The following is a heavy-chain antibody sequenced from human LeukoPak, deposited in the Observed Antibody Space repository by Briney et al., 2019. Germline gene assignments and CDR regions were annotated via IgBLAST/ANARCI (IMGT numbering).Heavy chain of an antibody. V-gene: IGHV4-4*07. CDR2: IYGSGTS. J-gene: IGHJ5*02. Sequence: SETLSLTCTVSGASISTYYWSWIRQPAGKGLEWIGRIYGSGTSNYNPSLKSRVTMSIDTSKNHFSLKLSSVTAADTAVYYCARGSYDFWSGYYVGWFDPWGQGTLVTVSS. CDR1: GASISTYY. CDR3: ARGSYDFWSGYYVGWFDP. D-gene: IGHD3-3*01.